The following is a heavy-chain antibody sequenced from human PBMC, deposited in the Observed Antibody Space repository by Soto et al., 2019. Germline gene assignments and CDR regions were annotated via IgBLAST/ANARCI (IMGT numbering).Heavy chain of an antibody. D-gene: IGHD1-26*01. J-gene: IGHJ6*02. CDR3: ASQGSWPYDYYGLDV. CDR1: GYTFTTSG. V-gene: IGHV1-18*01. Sequence: QVQLVQSGPEVRKPGASVKVSCEASGYTFTTSGISWVRQVPGQGLEWMGWISTYNGDTNSAQNCQGRVVMTAETSTGTAYMEWRSLKSDYTAVYYCASQGSWPYDYYGLDVWGQGTTVTVSS. CDR2: ISTYNGDT.